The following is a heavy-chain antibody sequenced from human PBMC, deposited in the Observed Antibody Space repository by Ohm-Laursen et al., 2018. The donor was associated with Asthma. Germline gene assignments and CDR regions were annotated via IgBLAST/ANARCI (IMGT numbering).Heavy chain of an antibody. D-gene: IGHD5-24*01. CDR2: IYYSGNT. V-gene: IGHV4-39*01. CDR3: ARQRRDGFAY. Sequence: GTLSLTCSVPGGSISGSSYFWGWIRQPPGKGLEWIGGIYYSGNTYYNPSLKSRVTISVDTSKNQFSLKLSSVTAADTAVYYCARQRRDGFAYWGQGTLVIVSS. J-gene: IGHJ4*02. CDR1: GGSISGSSYF.